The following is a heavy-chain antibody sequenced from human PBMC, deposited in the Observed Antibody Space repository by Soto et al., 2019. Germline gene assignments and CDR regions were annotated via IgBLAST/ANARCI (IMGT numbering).Heavy chain of an antibody. CDR3: ARSNTEDYDFWSGYYRTFDY. CDR2: IIPILGIA. V-gene: IGHV1-69*02. J-gene: IGHJ4*02. CDR1: GGTFSSYT. D-gene: IGHD3-3*01. Sequence: ASVKVSCKASGGTFSSYTISWVRQAPGQGLEWMGRIIPILGIANYAQKFQGRVTITADKSTSTAYMELSSLRSEDTAVYYCARSNTEDYDFWSGYYRTFDYWGQGTLVTVSS.